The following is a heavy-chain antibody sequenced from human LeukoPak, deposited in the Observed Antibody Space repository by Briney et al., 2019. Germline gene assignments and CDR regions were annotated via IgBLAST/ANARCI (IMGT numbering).Heavy chain of an antibody. D-gene: IGHD1-26*01. J-gene: IGHJ3*02. V-gene: IGHV1-2*02. CDR3: ARDSGIVGATDDALDI. Sequence: GASVKVSCKASGYTFTGYYMHWVRQAPGQGLEWMGWINPNSGGTNYAQKFQGRVTMTRDTSISTAYMELSRLRSDDTAVYYCARDSGIVGATDDALDIWGQGTMVTVSS. CDR1: GYTFTGYY. CDR2: INPNSGGT.